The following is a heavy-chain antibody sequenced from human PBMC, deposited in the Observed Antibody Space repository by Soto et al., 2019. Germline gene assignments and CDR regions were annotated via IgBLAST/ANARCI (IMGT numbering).Heavy chain of an antibody. CDR2: IYYSGST. D-gene: IGHD6-13*01. V-gene: IGHV4-31*03. CDR1: GGSISSGGYY. Sequence: SETLSLTCTVSGGSISSGGYYWSWIRQHPGKGLEWIGYIYYSGSTYYNPSLKSRVTISVDTSKNQFSLKLSSVTAADTAVYYCARACTAGYTLDNWGQGILVTVSS. J-gene: IGHJ4*02. CDR3: ARACTAGYTLDN.